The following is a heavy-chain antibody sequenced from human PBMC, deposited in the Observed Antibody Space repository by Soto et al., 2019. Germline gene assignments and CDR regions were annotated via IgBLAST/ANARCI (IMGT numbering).Heavy chain of an antibody. V-gene: IGHV4-61*01. D-gene: IGHD2-21*02. CDR1: GGSVSSGSYY. J-gene: IGHJ3*02. CDR3: AREVGTSRDAFDI. Sequence: SETLSLTCTVSGGSVSSGSYYWSWIRQPPGKGLEWIGYIYYSGSTNYNPSLKSRATISVDTSKNQFSLKLSSVTAADTAVYYCAREVGTSRDAFDIWGQGTMVTVSS. CDR2: IYYSGST.